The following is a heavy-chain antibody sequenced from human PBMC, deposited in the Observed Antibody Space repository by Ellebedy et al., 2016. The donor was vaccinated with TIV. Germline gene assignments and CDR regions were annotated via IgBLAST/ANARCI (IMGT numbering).Heavy chain of an antibody. J-gene: IGHJ6*02. CDR3: VRGAYSYGLDV. V-gene: IGHV4-4*07. D-gene: IGHD2-21*01. CDR1: GVSISSYS. CDR2: IYTSGSS. Sequence: SETLSLXCSVTGVSISSYSWSWIRQPAGKGLEWIGRIYTSGSSNYNPSLKSRLIMSTGTSKNQFSLRLSSVTAADTGVYYCVRGAYSYGLDVWGQGTTVTVSS.